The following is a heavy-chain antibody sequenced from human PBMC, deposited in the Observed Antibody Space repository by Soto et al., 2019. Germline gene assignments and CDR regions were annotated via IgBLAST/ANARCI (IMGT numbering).Heavy chain of an antibody. J-gene: IGHJ6*04. CDR1: GFTFSSYA. CDR2: ISGSGGST. D-gene: IGHD2-15*01. Sequence: EVELLESGGGLVQPGGSLRLSRAASGFTFSSYAMSWVRQAPGKGLEWVSAISGSGGSTYYADSVKGRFTISRDNSKNTLYLQMNSLRAEDTAVYYCAKDRQPKIGGMDVWGKGTTVTVSS. V-gene: IGHV3-23*01. CDR3: AKDRQPKIGGMDV.